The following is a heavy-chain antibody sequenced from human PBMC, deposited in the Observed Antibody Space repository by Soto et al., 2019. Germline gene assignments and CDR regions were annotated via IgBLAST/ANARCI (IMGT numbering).Heavy chain of an antibody. CDR3: AKDSRRWPDGDWYFDL. Sequence: GGSLRLSCAASGFTFSSYAMSWVRQAPGKGLEWVSAISGSGGSTYYADSVKGRFTISRDNSKNTLYLQMNSLRAEDTAVYYCAKDSRRWPDGDWYFDLWGRGTLVTVSS. V-gene: IGHV3-23*01. CDR1: GFTFSSYA. D-gene: IGHD4-17*01. J-gene: IGHJ2*01. CDR2: ISGSGGST.